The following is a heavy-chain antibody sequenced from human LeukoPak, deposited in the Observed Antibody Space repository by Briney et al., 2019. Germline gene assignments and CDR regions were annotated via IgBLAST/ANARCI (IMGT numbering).Heavy chain of an antibody. CDR3: ARVGLYYFDY. J-gene: IGHJ4*02. V-gene: IGHV4-38-2*02. Sequence: SETLSLTCTVSGYSISCGYYWGWIRQPPGKGLEWIGSIYHSGSTYYNPSLKSRVTISVDTSKNQFSLKLSSVIAADTAVYYCARVGLYYFDYWGQGTLVTVSS. CDR2: IYHSGST. CDR1: GYSISCGYY. D-gene: IGHD2/OR15-2a*01.